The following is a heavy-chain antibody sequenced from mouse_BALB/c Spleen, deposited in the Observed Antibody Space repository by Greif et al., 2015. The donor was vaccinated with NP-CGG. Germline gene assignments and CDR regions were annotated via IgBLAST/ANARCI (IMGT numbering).Heavy chain of an antibody. D-gene: IGHD1-1*01. CDR2: IYPGDGDT. Sequence: VQLQESGAELARPGASVKLSCKASGYTFTSYWMQWVEQRPGQGLEWIGAIYPGDGDTRYTQKFKGKATLTADKSSSTAYMLLSSLASEDSAVYYCARGARTVPYYYAMDYWGQGTSVTVSS. CDR3: ARGARTVPYYYAMDY. V-gene: IGHV1-87*01. J-gene: IGHJ4*01. CDR1: GYTFTSYW.